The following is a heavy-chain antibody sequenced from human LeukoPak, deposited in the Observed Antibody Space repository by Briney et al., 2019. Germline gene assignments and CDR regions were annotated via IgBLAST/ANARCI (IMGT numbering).Heavy chain of an antibody. Sequence: GGSLRLSCAASGFTFSSYAMRWVRQAPGKGLEWVSAISGSGGSTYYADSVKGRFTISRDNSKNTLSLQMHSLSAEDTAVYYCAKLVVVAATKDFDYWGQGTLVTVSS. D-gene: IGHD2-15*01. CDR2: ISGSGGST. V-gene: IGHV3-23*01. CDR3: AKLVVVAATKDFDY. CDR1: GFTFSSYA. J-gene: IGHJ4*02.